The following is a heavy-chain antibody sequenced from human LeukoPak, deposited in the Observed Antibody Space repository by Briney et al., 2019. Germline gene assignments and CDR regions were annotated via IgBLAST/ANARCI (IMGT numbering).Heavy chain of an antibody. CDR2: IYYSGST. J-gene: IGHJ4*02. Sequence: PETLSLTCTVSGGSISSSSHYWGWIRQPPGKGLEWIGTIYYSGSTYYNPSLKSRVTISVDTSKNQFSLKVSSVTAADTAGYYCARHPTRGYYDSRMDRVDYWGQGTLVTVSS. CDR3: ARHPTRGYYDSRMDRVDY. D-gene: IGHD3-22*01. CDR1: GGSISSSSHY. V-gene: IGHV4-39*01.